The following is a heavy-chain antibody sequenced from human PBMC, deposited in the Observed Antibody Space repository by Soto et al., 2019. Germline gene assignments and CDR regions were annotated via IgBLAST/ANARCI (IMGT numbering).Heavy chain of an antibody. CDR2: IWSDGGKT. J-gene: IGHJ3*01. CDR3: ARQAAGSLGRSKKALAF. V-gene: IGHV3-33*01. D-gene: IGHD6-13*01. Sequence: KGLEWVAVIWSDGGKTYYAESVQGRVTISRDNSKNTLYLQSNSLRAEDTAVYYCARQAAGSLGRSKKALAFLGQRT.